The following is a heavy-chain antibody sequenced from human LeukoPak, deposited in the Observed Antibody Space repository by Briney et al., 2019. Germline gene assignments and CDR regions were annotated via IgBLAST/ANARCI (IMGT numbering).Heavy chain of an antibody. CDR1: GGTFSSYA. J-gene: IGHJ3*02. Sequence: SVKVSCKASGGTFSSYAISWVRQAPGQGLEWMGGIIPIFGTANYAQKFQGRVTITADESTSTAYMELSSLRSEDAAVYYCARDLLTGLDAFDIWGQGTMVTVSS. V-gene: IGHV1-69*13. D-gene: IGHD3-9*01. CDR2: IIPIFGTA. CDR3: ARDLLTGLDAFDI.